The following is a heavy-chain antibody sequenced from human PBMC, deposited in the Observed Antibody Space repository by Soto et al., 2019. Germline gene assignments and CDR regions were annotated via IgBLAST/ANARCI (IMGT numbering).Heavy chain of an antibody. D-gene: IGHD2-8*01. CDR3: PIGFNGGSALHS. CDR1: GGSISSGGYS. CDR2: IYHSGST. V-gene: IGHV4-30-2*01. J-gene: IGHJ4*02. Sequence: QLQLQESGSGLVKPSQTLSLTCAVSGGSISSGGYSWSWIRQPPGKGLEWIGYIYHSGSTYYNPSRKSGVPIPVHRSKNRFPRKRSFVPAEDRGGYYFPIGFNGGSALHSWGQGTLVTVT.